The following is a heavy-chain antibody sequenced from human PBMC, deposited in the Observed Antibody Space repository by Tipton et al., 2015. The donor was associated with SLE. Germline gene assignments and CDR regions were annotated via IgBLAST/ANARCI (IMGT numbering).Heavy chain of an antibody. CDR1: GFTFSSYG. D-gene: IGHD1-26*01. V-gene: IGHV3-33*06. Sequence: SLRLSCAASGFTFSSYGMHWVRQAPGKGLEWVAVIWYDGSNKYYADSVKGRFTISRDNSKNTLYLQMNSLRAEDTAVYYCAKDRDYSGSYFDYWGQGTLVTVSS. J-gene: IGHJ4*02. CDR2: IWYDGSNK. CDR3: AKDRDYSGSYFDY.